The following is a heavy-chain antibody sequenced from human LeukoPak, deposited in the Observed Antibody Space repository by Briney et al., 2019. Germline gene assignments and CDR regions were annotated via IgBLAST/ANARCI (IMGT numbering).Heavy chain of an antibody. CDR2: ISIDGSNK. CDR3: APKHGGDYRGPFDY. Sequence: GVSVRLSCAASGFSFNEYDMLRVRRAQGKGWVGVTLISIDGSNKCYTDSGRGSFTISRANSKNTLYLQMTCERTDDTAGYNCAPKHGGDYRGPFDYWGQGTLVTVSS. CDR1: GFSFNEYD. J-gene: IGHJ4*02. D-gene: IGHD4-17*01. V-gene: IGHV3-30*03.